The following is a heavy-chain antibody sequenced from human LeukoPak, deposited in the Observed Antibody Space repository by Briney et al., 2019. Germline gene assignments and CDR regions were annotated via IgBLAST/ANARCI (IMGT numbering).Heavy chain of an antibody. CDR2: IYPGDSDT. J-gene: IGHJ4*02. D-gene: IGHD6-19*01. CDR3: ASLSSGYSSGFFPYYFDY. Sequence: GESLKISCKGSGYSFTSYWIGWVRPTPGKGLEWMGIIYPGDSDTRYSPSFQGQVTISADKSISTAYLQWSSLKASDTAMYYCASLSSGYSSGFFPYYFDYWGQGTLVTVSS. CDR1: GYSFTSYW. V-gene: IGHV5-51*01.